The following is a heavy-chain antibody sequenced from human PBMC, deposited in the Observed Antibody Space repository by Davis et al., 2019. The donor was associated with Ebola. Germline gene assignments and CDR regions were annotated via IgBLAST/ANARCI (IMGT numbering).Heavy chain of an antibody. D-gene: IGHD5-12*01. Sequence: PSETLSLTCAISGDSVSGGSGAWNWIRQSPSRGLEWLGRTYYYRSKWYIDYAESVRGRITINADPSKNQFSLQLNSVTPEDTAVYYCARGWLRSGFDSWGQGTLVTVSS. V-gene: IGHV6-1*01. J-gene: IGHJ4*02. CDR3: ARGWLRSGFDS. CDR2: TYYYRSKWYI. CDR1: GDSVSGGSGA.